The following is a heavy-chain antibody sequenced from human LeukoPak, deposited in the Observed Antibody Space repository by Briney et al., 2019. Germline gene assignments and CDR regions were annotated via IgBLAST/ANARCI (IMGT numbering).Heavy chain of an antibody. CDR1: GGTFSSYA. CDR2: IIPIFGTA. D-gene: IGHD6-13*01. V-gene: IGHV1-69*13. Sequence: ASVKVSCKASGGTFSSYAISWVRQAPGQGLEWMGGIIPIFGTANYAQKFQGRVTITADESTSTAYMELSSLRSEDTAMYYCASHSSSWYLGFDTESDAFDIWGQGTMVTVSS. CDR3: ASHSSSWYLGFDTESDAFDI. J-gene: IGHJ3*02.